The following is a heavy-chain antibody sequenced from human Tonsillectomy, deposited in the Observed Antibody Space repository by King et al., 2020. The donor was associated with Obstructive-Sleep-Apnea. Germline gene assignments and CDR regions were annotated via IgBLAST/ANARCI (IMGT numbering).Heavy chain of an antibody. V-gene: IGHV3-23*04. CDR2: ISGSGGNT. Sequence: VQLVESGGGLVQPGGSLRLSCAASGFTFSSYAMTWVRQAPGKGLEWVSAISGSGGNTYYTDSVKGRFTISRDNSKNRLYLQMNSLRADDTAVYYCAKDSFYGSGSGDALDIWGQGTMVTVSS. CDR3: AKDSFYGSGSGDALDI. J-gene: IGHJ3*02. CDR1: GFTFSSYA. D-gene: IGHD3-10*01.